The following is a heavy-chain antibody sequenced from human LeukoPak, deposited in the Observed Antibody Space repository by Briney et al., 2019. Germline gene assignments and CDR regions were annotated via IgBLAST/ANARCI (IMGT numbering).Heavy chain of an antibody. Sequence: PGGSLRVSCAASGFTFDDYAMHWVRQAPGNGLEWVSGISWNSGSIGYADSVKGRFTISRDNAKNSLYLQMNSLRAEDTALYYCAKLSGYSYGYLNYWGQGTLVTVSS. CDR1: GFTFDDYA. V-gene: IGHV3-9*01. CDR2: ISWNSGSI. D-gene: IGHD5-18*01. CDR3: AKLSGYSYGYLNY. J-gene: IGHJ4*02.